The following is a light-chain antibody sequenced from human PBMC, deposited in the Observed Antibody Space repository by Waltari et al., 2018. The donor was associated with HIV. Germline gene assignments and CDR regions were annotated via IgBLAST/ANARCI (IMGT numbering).Light chain of an antibody. CDR3: QQRSTWPPVT. Sequence: EVVLTQSPATLSLSPGERATLYCTASQSVGRYLACYHQKPGQSPRLLIYDTSNRAAGIPARFSGGGSATDFTLTISSVEPEDSAVYYCQQRSTWPPVTFGGGTRVEIK. CDR1: QSVGRY. V-gene: IGKV3-11*01. J-gene: IGKJ4*01. CDR2: DTS.